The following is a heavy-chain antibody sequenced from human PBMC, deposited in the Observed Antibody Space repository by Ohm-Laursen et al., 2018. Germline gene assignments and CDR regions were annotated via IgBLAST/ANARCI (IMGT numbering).Heavy chain of an antibody. CDR3: AKEADSGYYSN. CDR1: GFTFSSYG. CDR2: ISYDGSNK. Sequence: RSLRLSCAASGFTFSSYGMHWVRQAPGKGLEWVAVISYDGSNKYYADSVKGRFTISRDNSKNTLYLQMNSLRAEGTAVYYCAKEADSGYYSNWGQGTLVTVSS. D-gene: IGHD3-22*01. V-gene: IGHV3-30*18. J-gene: IGHJ4*02.